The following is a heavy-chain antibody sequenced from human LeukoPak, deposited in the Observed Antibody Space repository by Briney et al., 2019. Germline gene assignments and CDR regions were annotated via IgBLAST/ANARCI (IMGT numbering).Heavy chain of an antibody. CDR1: GFTFTYS. Sequence: GGSLRLSCAASGFTFTYSLSWVRQVPGKGLDWVATINQDGSERQHVDSVKGRFSISSGNPKNSLYLQMDSLRAEDTAIYYCARGSGWLDYWGQGTLVTVSS. V-gene: IGHV3-7*01. CDR3: ARGSGWLDY. D-gene: IGHD6-19*01. J-gene: IGHJ4*02. CDR2: INQDGSER.